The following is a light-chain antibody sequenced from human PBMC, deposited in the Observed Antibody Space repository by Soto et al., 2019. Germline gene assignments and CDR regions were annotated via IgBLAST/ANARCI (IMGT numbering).Light chain of an antibody. Sequence: DIQMTQSPSSVSASVGDRVTITCRASQGISSWLAWYQQKPGKAPKLLIYAASSLQSGVPSRFSGSGSGTVSTPTIATLQPEDLETNNGQQANSFPPTFGGGTKGEIK. CDR1: QGISSW. J-gene: IGKJ4*01. V-gene: IGKV1-12*01. CDR2: AAS. CDR3: QQANSFPPT.